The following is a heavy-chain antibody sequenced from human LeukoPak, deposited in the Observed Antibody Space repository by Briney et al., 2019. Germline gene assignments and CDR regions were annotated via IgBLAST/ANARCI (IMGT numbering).Heavy chain of an antibody. CDR2: ISSSSSTI. Sequence: GGSLRLSCAASGFTFSSYSMNWVCQAPGKGLEWVSYISSSSSTIYYADSVKGRFTISRDNAKNSLYLQMNGLRAEDTAVYYCARDIGDYNAFDIWGQGTMVTVSS. J-gene: IGHJ3*02. CDR1: GFTFSSYS. CDR3: ARDIGDYNAFDI. V-gene: IGHV3-48*01. D-gene: IGHD4-17*01.